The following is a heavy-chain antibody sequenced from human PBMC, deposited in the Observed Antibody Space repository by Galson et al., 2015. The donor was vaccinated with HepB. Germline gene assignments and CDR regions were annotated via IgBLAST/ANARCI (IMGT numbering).Heavy chain of an antibody. CDR2: IRSKAYGGTT. CDR3: TRDKYYDFWSGYYAGQDAFDI. V-gene: IGHV3-49*03. Sequence: SLRLSCAASGFTFGDYAMSWFRQAPGKGLEWVGFIRSKAYGGTTEYAASVKGRFTISRDDSKSIAYLQMNSLKTEDTAVYYCTRDKYYDFWSGYYAGQDAFDIWGQGTMVTVSS. J-gene: IGHJ3*02. D-gene: IGHD3-3*01. CDR1: GFTFGDYA.